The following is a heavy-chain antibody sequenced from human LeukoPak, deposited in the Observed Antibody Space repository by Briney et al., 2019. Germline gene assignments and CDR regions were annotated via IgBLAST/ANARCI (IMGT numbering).Heavy chain of an antibody. D-gene: IGHD6-13*01. V-gene: IGHV1-18*01. J-gene: IGHJ4*02. CDR1: GYTFTSYG. CDR3: ARDRRIAAAGTLSY. CDR2: ISAYHGNT. Sequence: GASVKVSCKASGYTFTSYGISWVRQAPGQGLEWMGWISAYHGNTNYAQKLQGRVTMTTDTSTSTAYMELRSLRSDDTAVYYCARDRRIAAAGTLSYWGQGTLVTVSS.